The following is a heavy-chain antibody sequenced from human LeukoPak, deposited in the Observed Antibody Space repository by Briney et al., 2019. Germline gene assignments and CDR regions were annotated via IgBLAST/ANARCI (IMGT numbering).Heavy chain of an antibody. CDR1: GFTFADHA. J-gene: IGHJ4*02. CDR2: IRKTTQGGTT. D-gene: IGHD5-18*01. V-gene: IGHV3-49*03. CDR3: AREDPWIQLRPADY. Sequence: QPGGSLRLSCATSGFTFADHAVSWFRQAPGKGLEWVGFIRKTTQGGTTEYAASVKGRFTISRDDSKSIAHLQMNSLKTEDTAIYYCAREDPWIQLRPADYWGQGTLVTVSS.